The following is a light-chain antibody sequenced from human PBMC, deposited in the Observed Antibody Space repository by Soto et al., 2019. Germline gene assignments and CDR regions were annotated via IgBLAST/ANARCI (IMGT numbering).Light chain of an antibody. CDR2: DVS. J-gene: IGLJ1*01. CDR1: SSDVGSDYNY. V-gene: IGLV2-14*03. CDR3: CSYKSISTYV. Sequence: QSVLTQPASVSGSPGQSIAISCTGTSSDVGSDYNYVSWYQQHPGKAPKLMVYDVSTRPSGVSNRFSGSKSGTTASLTISGLQAEDEDDYYCCSYKSISTYVFGTGTKVTVL.